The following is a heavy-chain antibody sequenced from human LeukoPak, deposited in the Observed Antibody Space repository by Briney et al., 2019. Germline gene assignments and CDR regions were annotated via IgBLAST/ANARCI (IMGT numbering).Heavy chain of an antibody. CDR3: ARDRVFGGFGLLFDY. CDR2: INPNSGGT. D-gene: IGHD3-10*01. J-gene: IGHJ4*02. CDR1: GYTFTGYY. V-gene: IGHV1-2*02. Sequence: ASVKVSCKASGYTFTGYYIHWVRQAPGQGLEWMGWINPNSGGTNYAQKFQGRVTMTRDTSISTAYMELSRLRSDDTAVYYCARDRVFGGFGLLFDYWGQGTLVTVSS.